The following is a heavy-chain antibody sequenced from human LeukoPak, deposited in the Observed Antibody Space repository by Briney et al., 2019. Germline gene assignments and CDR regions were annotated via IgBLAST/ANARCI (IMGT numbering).Heavy chain of an antibody. CDR2: ISAYNGNT. D-gene: IGHD6-19*01. J-gene: IGHJ4*02. CDR1: GYTFTGYY. CDR3: ARRYSSGWYGIPDY. Sequence: ASVKVSCKASGYTFTGYYMHWVRQAPGQGLEWMGWISAYNGNTNYAQKLQGRVTMTTDTSTSTAYMELRSLRSDDTAVYYCARRYSSGWYGIPDYWGQGTLVTVSS. V-gene: IGHV1-18*04.